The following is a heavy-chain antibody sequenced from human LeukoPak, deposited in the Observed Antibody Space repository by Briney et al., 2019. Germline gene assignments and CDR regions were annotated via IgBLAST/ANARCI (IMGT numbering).Heavy chain of an antibody. CDR1: GYTFTSYD. Sequence: EASVKVSCKASGYTFTSYDINWVRQATGQGLEWMGWMNPNSGNTGYAQKFQGRVTMTRNTSISTAYMELSSLRSEDTAVYYCVRGHRIAAPLLYNYWGQGTLVTVSS. D-gene: IGHD6-13*01. J-gene: IGHJ4*02. V-gene: IGHV1-8*01. CDR2: MNPNSGNT. CDR3: VRGHRIAAPLLYNY.